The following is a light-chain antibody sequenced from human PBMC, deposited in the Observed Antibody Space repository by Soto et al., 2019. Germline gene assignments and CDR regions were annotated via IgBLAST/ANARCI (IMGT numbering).Light chain of an antibody. CDR3: LQHNSYPLT. Sequence: EIQMTQSPSSLSASVGDRVTFPFRASQGIANDLAWYQQKPTKAPKRLIYAASSLQSGVPSRFSGSGAGTEFTLTISSLQLEDFGTYYCLQHNSYPLTFGGGTTVEI. CDR2: AAS. V-gene: IGKV1-17*01. J-gene: IGKJ4*01. CDR1: QGIAND.